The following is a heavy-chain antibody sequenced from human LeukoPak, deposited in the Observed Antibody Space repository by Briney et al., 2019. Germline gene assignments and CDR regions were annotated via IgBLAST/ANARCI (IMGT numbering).Heavy chain of an antibody. V-gene: IGHV4-34*01. CDR1: GVSFSGYY. J-gene: IGHJ4*02. Sequence: PSGTLSLTCAVYGVSFSGYYWSWIRQPPGKGLEWIGEINHSGSTNYNPSLKSRVTISVDTSTNQFSLKLSSVTAADTTVYSCERGKIAAAAPGYFDYWGQGTLVTVSS. CDR2: INHSGST. D-gene: IGHD6-13*01. CDR3: ERGKIAAAAPGYFDY.